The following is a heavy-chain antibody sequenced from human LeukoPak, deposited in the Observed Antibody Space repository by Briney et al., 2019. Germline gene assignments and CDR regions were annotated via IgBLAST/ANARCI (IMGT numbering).Heavy chain of an antibody. J-gene: IGHJ4*02. V-gene: IGHV4-34*01. CDR3: ARYRRVYYFDY. Sequence: SETLSLTCAVYGGSFSGYYWSWIRQPPGKGLEWIGEINHSGSTNYNPSLKSRVTISVDTSKNQFSLKLSSVTAADTAVYYCARYRRVYYFDYWGQGTLVTVSS. CDR2: INHSGST. CDR1: GGSFSGYY. D-gene: IGHD1-26*01.